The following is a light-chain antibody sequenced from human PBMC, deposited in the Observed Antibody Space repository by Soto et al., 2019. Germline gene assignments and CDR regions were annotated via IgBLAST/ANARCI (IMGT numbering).Light chain of an antibody. Sequence: SVLTQPAAVSGSAGESISISCSGTMGDVGAYNLVSWYQQHPGTAPKLISYEVRNRPSGISSRFSGSRSGNTASRTISGLQPKDEGDYYCSAYKASSPLGFGGGTKLTVL. CDR1: MGDVGAYNL. V-gene: IGLV2-14*01. J-gene: IGLJ3*02. CDR2: EVR. CDR3: SAYKASSPLG.